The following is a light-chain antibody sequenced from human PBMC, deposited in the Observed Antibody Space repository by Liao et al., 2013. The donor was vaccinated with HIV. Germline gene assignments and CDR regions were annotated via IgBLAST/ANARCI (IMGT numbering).Light chain of an antibody. CDR3: QAWDSSTVV. J-gene: IGLJ2*01. V-gene: IGLV3-1*01. Sequence: SYELTQPPSVSVSPGQTASIACSGDELRDKYASWYQQKPGQAPVLVIYQDSKRPSGIPERFSGSNSGNTATLTISGTQAMDEADYYCQAWDSSTVVFGGGTKLTVL. CDR2: QDS. CDR1: ELRDKY.